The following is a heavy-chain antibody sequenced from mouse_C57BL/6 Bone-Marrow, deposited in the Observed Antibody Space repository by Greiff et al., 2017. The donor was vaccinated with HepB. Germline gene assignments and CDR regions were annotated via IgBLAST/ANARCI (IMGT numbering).Heavy chain of an antibody. CDR1: GYTFTDYY. CDR3: ARGGTTVVGEFDY. J-gene: IGHJ2*01. CDR2: INPYNGGT. V-gene: IGHV1-19*01. Sequence: EVKLQQSGPVLVKPGASVKMSCKASGYTFTDYYMNWVKQSHGKSLEWIGVINPYNGGTSYNQKFKGKATLTVDKSSSTAYMELNSLTSEDSAVYYCARGGTTVVGEFDYWGQGTTLTVSS. D-gene: IGHD1-1*01.